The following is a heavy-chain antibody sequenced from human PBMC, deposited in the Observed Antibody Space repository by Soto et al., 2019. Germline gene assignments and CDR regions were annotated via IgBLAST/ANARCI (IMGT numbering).Heavy chain of an antibody. Sequence: GASVKVSCKASRGTFSSYAISWVRQAPGQGLEWMGGIIPIFGTANYAQKFQGRVTITADESTSTAYMELSSLRSEDTAVYYCARVTSYNWNFLAEEGNYYYYYGMDVWGQGTTVTVSS. CDR2: IIPIFGTA. V-gene: IGHV1-69*13. CDR3: ARVTSYNWNFLAEEGNYYYYYGMDV. CDR1: RGTFSSYA. J-gene: IGHJ6*02. D-gene: IGHD1-7*01.